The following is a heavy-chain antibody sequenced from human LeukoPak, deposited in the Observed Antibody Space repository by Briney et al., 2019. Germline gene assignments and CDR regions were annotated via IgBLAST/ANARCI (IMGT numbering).Heavy chain of an antibody. J-gene: IGHJ6*02. V-gene: IGHV4-59*12. CDR2: IYYSGST. Sequence: SETLSLTCTVSGGSISSYYWSWIRQPPGKGLEWIGYIYYSGSTNYNPSLKSRVTISVDTSKNQFSLKLSSVTAADTAVYYCARGRADSSGYYGKYYYYYGMDVWGQGTTVTVSS. D-gene: IGHD3-22*01. CDR3: ARGRADSSGYYGKYYYYYGMDV. CDR1: GGSISSYY.